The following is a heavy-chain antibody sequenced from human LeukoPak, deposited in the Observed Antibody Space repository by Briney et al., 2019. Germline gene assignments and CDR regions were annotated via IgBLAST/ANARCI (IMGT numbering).Heavy chain of an antibody. Sequence: GGSERLSCAASGFSVSSNYMSWVRQAPGKGLEWVSVIYSGGSTNYADSVKGRFTISRDNSKNTLYLQMNSLRAEDTAVYYCARGDSGKWNYQRGFDYWGQGTLATVSS. V-gene: IGHV3-53*01. D-gene: IGHD1-26*01. J-gene: IGHJ4*02. CDR3: ARGDSGKWNYQRGFDY. CDR1: GFSVSSNY. CDR2: IYSGGST.